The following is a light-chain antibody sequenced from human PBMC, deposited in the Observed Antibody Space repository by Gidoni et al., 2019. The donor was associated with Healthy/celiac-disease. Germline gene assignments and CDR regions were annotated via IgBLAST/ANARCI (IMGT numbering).Light chain of an antibody. V-gene: IGKV2-28*01. J-gene: IGKJ1*01. Sequence: DIVMTQSPLPLPVTPGEPASISCRSSQSLLHSNGYNYLDWYLQKPGQSPPLLIYLGSNRASGVPDRFSGSGSGTDFTLKISRVEAADVGVYYCMQALQTPWTFGQGTKVEIK. CDR3: MQALQTPWT. CDR1: QSLLHSNGYNY. CDR2: LGS.